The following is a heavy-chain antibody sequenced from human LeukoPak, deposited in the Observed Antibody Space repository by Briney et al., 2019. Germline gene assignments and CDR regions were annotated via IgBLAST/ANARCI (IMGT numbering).Heavy chain of an antibody. CDR2: ISYDGSNK. J-gene: IGHJ4*02. Sequence: GGSLRLSCVDSGITFSRYWMSWVRQAPGKGLEWVAVISYDGSNKYYADSVKGRFTISRDNSKNTLYLQMNSLRAEDTAVYYCAKGGLNWNRNPFDYWGQGTLVTVSS. V-gene: IGHV3-30*18. CDR1: GITFSRYW. CDR3: AKGGLNWNRNPFDY. D-gene: IGHD1-1*01.